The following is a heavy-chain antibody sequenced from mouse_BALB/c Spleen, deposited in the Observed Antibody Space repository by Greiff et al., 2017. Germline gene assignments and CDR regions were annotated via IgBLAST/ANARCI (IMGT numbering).Heavy chain of an antibody. V-gene: IGHV5-9-4*01. J-gene: IGHJ4*01. D-gene: IGHD2-4*01. CDR1: GFTFSSYA. Sequence: EVHLVESGGGLVKPGGSLKLSCAASGFTFSSYAMSWVRQSPEKRLEWVAEISSGGSYTYYPDTVTGRFTISRDNAKNTLYLEMSSLRSEDTAMYYCARADYDEGVYAMDYWGQGTSVTVSS. CDR3: ARADYDEGVYAMDY. CDR2: ISSGGSYT.